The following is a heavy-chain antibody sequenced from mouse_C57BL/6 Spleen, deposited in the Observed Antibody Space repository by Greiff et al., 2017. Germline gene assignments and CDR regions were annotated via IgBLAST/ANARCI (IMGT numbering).Heavy chain of an antibody. CDR2: FHPYNDDT. V-gene: IGHV1-47*01. Sequence: QVQLQQSGAELVKPGASVQMSCKASGYTFTTYPIEWMKQNHGKSLEWLGNFHPYNDDTTYNEKFKGKATLTVEKSSSTGYLERSRVTSDYSAVYYCARRGEYDYFDYGGQGTTLTVSS. CDR3: ARRGEYDYFDY. D-gene: IGHD5-1*01. J-gene: IGHJ2*01. CDR1: GYTFTTYP.